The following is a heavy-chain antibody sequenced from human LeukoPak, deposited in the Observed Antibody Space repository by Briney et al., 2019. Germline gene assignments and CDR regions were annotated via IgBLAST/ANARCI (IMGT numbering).Heavy chain of an antibody. Sequence: SETLSLTCAIYGGSFSGYYWSWIRQPPGKGLEWIGEFNHSGSTNYNPSLKSRVTISVDTSKNQFSLKLSSVTAADTAVYYCARSLADSSGYYRWYYYYGMDVWGQGTTVTVSS. CDR1: GGSFSGYY. CDR3: ARSLADSSGYYRWYYYYGMDV. D-gene: IGHD3-22*01. CDR2: FNHSGST. V-gene: IGHV4-34*01. J-gene: IGHJ6*02.